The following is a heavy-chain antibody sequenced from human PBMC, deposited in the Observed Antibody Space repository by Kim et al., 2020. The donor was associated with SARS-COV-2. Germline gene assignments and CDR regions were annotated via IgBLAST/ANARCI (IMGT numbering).Heavy chain of an antibody. D-gene: IGHD1-20*01. J-gene: IGHJ4*02. CDR3: ARDSRYNWNDVDY. V-gene: IGHV4-31*02. Sequence: YNPYLKSRVTISVDTSKNQFSLKLSSVTAADTAVYYCARDSRYNWNDVDYWGQGTLVTVSS.